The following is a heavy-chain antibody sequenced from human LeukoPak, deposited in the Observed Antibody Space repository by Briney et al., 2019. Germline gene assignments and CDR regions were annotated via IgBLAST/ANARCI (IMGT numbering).Heavy chain of an antibody. CDR3: TTAGFSSNWYGAFDI. J-gene: IGHJ3*02. D-gene: IGHD6-13*01. CDR1: GFTFNNAW. CDR2: IKSKIDGGTT. V-gene: IGHV3-15*01. Sequence: GGSLRLSCAASGFTFNNAWMSWVRQAPGKGLEWVGRIKSKIDGGTTDSAAPVKGRFTISRDDSKNALHLQMNSLRTEDTGVYYCTTAGFSSNWYGAFDIWGQGTMVTVSS.